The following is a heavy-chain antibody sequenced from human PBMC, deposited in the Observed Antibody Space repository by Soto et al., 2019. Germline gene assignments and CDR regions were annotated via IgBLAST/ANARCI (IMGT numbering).Heavy chain of an antibody. CDR2: IYHSGST. Sequence: SETLSLTCAVSGGSISSVIYSWTWIRQPPGKGLEWIGYIYHSGSTYYNPSLKSRVTISVDRSKSQFSLNLTSVTAADTAVYYCARASSTLTPHSSDWFVSWGQGTLVNVPS. CDR1: GGSISSVIYS. D-gene: IGHD6-6*01. CDR3: ARASSTLTPHSSDWFVS. V-gene: IGHV4-30-2*01. J-gene: IGHJ5*01.